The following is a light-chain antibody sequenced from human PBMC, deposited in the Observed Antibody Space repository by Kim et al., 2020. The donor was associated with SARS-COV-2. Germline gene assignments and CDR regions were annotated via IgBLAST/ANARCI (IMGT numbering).Light chain of an antibody. Sequence: SYELTQPPSVSLSPGQTASIACSGDKLVTKFVHWYQQKSGQSPALVIYQTARRPSGTPERFSGSLSGNTATLTIRGTQAMDEADYFCQAWDDTSAVFGGGTQLTVL. CDR3: QAWDDTSAV. V-gene: IGLV3-1*01. CDR1: KLVTKF. J-gene: IGLJ3*02. CDR2: QTA.